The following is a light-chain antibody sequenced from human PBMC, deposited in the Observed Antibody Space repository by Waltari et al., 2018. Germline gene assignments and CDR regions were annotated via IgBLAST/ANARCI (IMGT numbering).Light chain of an antibody. J-gene: IGLJ3*02. CDR1: SGHSNNV. V-gene: IGLV4-69*01. CDR3: QTGGHGTWV. Sequence: QLVLTQSPSASASLGASVKLTCTLSSGHSNNVIAWLPQQPEKGPRYLMKVNSDGSHNKGDEIPDRFSGSSSGAERYLTISSLQSEDEADYYCQTGGHGTWVFGGGTKLTVL. CDR2: VNSDGSH.